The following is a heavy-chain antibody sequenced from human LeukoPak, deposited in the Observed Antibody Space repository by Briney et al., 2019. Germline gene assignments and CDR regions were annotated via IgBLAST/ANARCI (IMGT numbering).Heavy chain of an antibody. D-gene: IGHD6-19*01. CDR1: GFNFSSDA. CDR2: ISNDGRSK. CDR3: AKGLAGYTSGWYGIFDY. J-gene: IGHJ4*02. Sequence: GGSLRLSCSASGFNFSSDAMHWVRQAPGKGLEWVAVISNDGRSKHFADSVKGRFTISRDNSKNTLYLQMNSLTAEDTAVFYCAKGLAGYTSGWYGIFDYWGQGALVTVSS. V-gene: IGHV3-30*18.